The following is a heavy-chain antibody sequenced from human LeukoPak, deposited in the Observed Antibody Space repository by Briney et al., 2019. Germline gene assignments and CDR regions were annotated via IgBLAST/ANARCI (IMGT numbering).Heavy chain of an antibody. J-gene: IGHJ4*02. CDR1: GFTFDDYA. CDR3: AKSGDSSVLYSFDN. Sequence: PGRSLRLSCAASGFTFDDYAMHWVRQAPGKGLEWVSGISWSSDSIVYADSVKGRFTISRDNAKNSLYLQMNSLRAEDTALYYCAKSGDSSVLYSFDNWGQGTLVTVSS. V-gene: IGHV3-9*01. CDR2: ISWSSDSI. D-gene: IGHD6-19*01.